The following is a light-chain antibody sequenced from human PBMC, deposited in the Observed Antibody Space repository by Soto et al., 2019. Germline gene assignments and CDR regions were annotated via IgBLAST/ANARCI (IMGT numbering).Light chain of an antibody. Sequence: QSALTQPASVSGSPGQSITISCTGTSSDVGGYNYVSWYQQHPGKAPKLMIYDVSNRPSGFSNRFSGSKSGNTASLTISGLEDEDADDYYSTYSTSSSVVFGGGTKLTVL. CDR1: SSDVGGYNY. CDR2: DVS. V-gene: IGLV2-14*01. J-gene: IGLJ2*01. CDR3: TYSTSSSVV.